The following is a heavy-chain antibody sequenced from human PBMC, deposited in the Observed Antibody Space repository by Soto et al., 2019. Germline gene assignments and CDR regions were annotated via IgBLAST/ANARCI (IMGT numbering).Heavy chain of an antibody. CDR1: GYSFTSYW. CDR2: IYPGDSDT. Sequence: GESLKISCKGSGYSFTSYWIGWVRQMPGKGLEWMGIIYPGDSDTRYSPSFQGQVTISADKSISTAYLQWSSLKASDTAMYYCARLRICGGGSCYFNGMDVWGQWTTVTVSS. D-gene: IGHD2-15*01. J-gene: IGHJ6*01. V-gene: IGHV5-51*01. CDR3: ARLRICGGGSCYFNGMDV.